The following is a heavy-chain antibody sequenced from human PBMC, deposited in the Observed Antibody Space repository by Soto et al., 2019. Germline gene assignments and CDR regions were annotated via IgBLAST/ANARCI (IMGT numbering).Heavy chain of an antibody. D-gene: IGHD3-16*02. CDR3: ARDNNYDYIWGSYRYCAFDI. J-gene: IGHJ3*02. CDR2: IKQDGSEK. CDR1: GFTFSSYW. V-gene: IGHV3-7*01. Sequence: GGSLRLSCAASGFTFSSYWMSWVRQAPGKGLEWVANIKQDGSEKYYVDSVKGRFTISRDNAKNSLYLQMNSLRAEDTAVYYCARDNNYDYIWGSYRYCAFDIWGQGTMVTVSS.